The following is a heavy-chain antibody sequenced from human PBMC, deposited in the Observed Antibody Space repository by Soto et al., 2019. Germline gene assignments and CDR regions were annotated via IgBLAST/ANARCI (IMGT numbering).Heavy chain of an antibody. CDR2: IYYSGST. CDR3: ARQTVSPTLIDY. Sequence: QLQLQESGPGLVKPSETLSLTCTVSGGSISSSSYYWGWIRQPPGKGLEWIGSIYYSGSTYYNPSLKSRVTISVDTSKNQFSLKLSSVTAADTAVYYCARQTVSPTLIDYWGQGTLVTVSS. V-gene: IGHV4-39*01. CDR1: GGSISSSSYY. J-gene: IGHJ4*02.